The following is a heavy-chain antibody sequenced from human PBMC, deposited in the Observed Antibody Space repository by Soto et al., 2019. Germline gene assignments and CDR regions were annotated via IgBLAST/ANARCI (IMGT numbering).Heavy chain of an antibody. V-gene: IGHV4-30-4*01. D-gene: IGHD3-3*01. Sequence: SETLSLTCTVSGGSISSGDYYWSWIRQPPGKGLEWIGYIYYSGSTYYNPSLKSRVTISVDTSKNQFSLKLSSVTAADTAVYYCAWRFLEWLPNNWFDPWGQGTLVTVSS. CDR1: GGSISSGDYY. CDR2: IYYSGST. J-gene: IGHJ5*02. CDR3: AWRFLEWLPNNWFDP.